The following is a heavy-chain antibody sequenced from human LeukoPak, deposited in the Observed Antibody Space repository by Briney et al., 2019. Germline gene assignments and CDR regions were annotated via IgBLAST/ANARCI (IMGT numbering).Heavy chain of an antibody. V-gene: IGHV4-39*01. D-gene: IGHD3-9*01. J-gene: IGHJ2*01. CDR2: IYYSGSA. CDR3: ARQYSDILTGYHRGELYGYFDL. Sequence: PSETLSLTCTVSGGSISSSSYYWGWIRQPPGKGLEWIGSIYYSGSAYYNPSLKSRVTISVDTSKNQFSLKLSSVTAADTAVYYCARQYSDILTGYHRGELYGYFDLWGRGTLVTVSS. CDR1: GGSISSSSYY.